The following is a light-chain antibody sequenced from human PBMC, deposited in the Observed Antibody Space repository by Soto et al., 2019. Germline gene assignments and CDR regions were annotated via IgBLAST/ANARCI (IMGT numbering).Light chain of an antibody. V-gene: IGKV3-20*01. CDR3: QQYHISPWT. CDR1: QSGSSNF. J-gene: IGKJ1*01. Sequence: EIVLTQSPATLSLSPGERATLSCRASQSGSSNFLAWYQHKPGQAPRLLIYGSSSRATGIPDRFSGSGSGTDFTLSIIRMETEAFAVYYCQQYHISPWTVGQGTKVDTK. CDR2: GSS.